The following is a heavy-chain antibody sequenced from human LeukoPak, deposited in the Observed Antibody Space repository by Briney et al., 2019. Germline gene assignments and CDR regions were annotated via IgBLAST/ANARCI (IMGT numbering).Heavy chain of an antibody. J-gene: IGHJ5*02. V-gene: IGHV3-30*03. CDR2: ISYDGSNK. Sequence: PGGSLRLSCAASGLTVSSNYMNWVRQAPGKGLEWVAVISYDGSNKYYADSVKGRFTISRDNSKNTLYLQMNSLRAEDTAVYYCARGLGSSGWTDWFDPWGQGTLVTVSS. CDR1: GLTVSSNY. CDR3: ARGLGSSGWTDWFDP. D-gene: IGHD6-19*01.